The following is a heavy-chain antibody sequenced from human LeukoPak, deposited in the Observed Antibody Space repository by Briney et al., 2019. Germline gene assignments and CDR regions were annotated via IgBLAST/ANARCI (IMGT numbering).Heavy chain of an antibody. CDR3: ARGNHIVAYYFDY. V-gene: IGHV4-59*01. D-gene: IGHD5-12*01. CDR2: IYYSGST. Sequence: SETLSLTCTVSGGSISSYYWSWIRQPPGKGLEWIGYIYYSGSTNYNPSLKSRVTISVDTSKNQFSLKLSSVTAADTAVYYCARGNHIVAYYFDYWGQGTLVTVSS. CDR1: GGSISSYY. J-gene: IGHJ4*02.